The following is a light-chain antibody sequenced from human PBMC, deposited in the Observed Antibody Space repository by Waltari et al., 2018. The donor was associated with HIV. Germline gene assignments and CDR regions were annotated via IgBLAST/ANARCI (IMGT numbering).Light chain of an antibody. V-gene: IGKV3-15*01. CDR1: QSIATN. J-gene: IGKJ4*01. CDR2: AVS. Sequence: EIVMTQSPATLSVSPGARAALSCRASQSIATNLAWYQQKAGQAPRLLVFAVSTTATGVPARFSGSGSGTEFTLTISSLQSEDVAIYYCQQYNDWPLTFGGGTKVEIK. CDR3: QQYNDWPLT.